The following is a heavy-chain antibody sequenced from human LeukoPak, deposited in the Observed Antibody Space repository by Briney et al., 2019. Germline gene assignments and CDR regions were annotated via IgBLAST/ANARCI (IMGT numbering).Heavy chain of an antibody. CDR2: ISYDVSNK. D-gene: IGHD3-22*01. J-gene: IGHJ4*02. CDR1: GFTFSSYA. V-gene: IGHV3-30-3*01. Sequence: PGRSLRLSCAASGFTFSSYAMHWVRQAPGKGLEWVAVISYDVSNKYYADSVKGRFTISRDNSKNTLYLQMNSLRAEDTAVYYCARSPYYYDSNFDYWGQGTLVTISS. CDR3: ARSPYYYDSNFDY.